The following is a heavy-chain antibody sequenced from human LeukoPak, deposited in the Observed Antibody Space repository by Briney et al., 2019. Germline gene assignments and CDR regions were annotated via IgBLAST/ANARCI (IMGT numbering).Heavy chain of an antibody. J-gene: IGHJ4*02. V-gene: IGHV4-34*01. CDR2: IDHSGST. D-gene: IGHD6-13*01. CDR1: GGSFSNYY. Sequence: SSETQSLTCAVYGGSFSNYYWSWIRQPPGKGLEWIGEIDHSGSTNYNPSLKSRLTISVDTSKKQFSLKLSSVTAADTAVYYCARAPVRVAAVGKYFDYWGQGTLVTVSS. CDR3: ARAPVRVAAVGKYFDY.